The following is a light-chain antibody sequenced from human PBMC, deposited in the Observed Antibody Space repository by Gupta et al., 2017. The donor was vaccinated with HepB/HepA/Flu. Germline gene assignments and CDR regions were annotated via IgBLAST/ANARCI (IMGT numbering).Light chain of an antibody. Sequence: SSELTQPPSVSVSPGKTASIPCSGTTLGEKYACWHQQKQAQSPVLVIYSDNKRPAGNPERFSNSGSADTATLTRGGTEDMDEDDYYLQACDSSNGVFGSGTKVTVL. V-gene: IGLV3-1*01. CDR3: QACDSSNGV. J-gene: IGLJ1*01. CDR2: SDN. CDR1: TLGEKY.